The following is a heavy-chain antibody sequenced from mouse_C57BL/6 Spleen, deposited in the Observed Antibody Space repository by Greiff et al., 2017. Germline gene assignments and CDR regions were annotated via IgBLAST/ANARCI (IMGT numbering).Heavy chain of an antibody. V-gene: IGHV1-82*01. CDR3: ARSELLLDIDY. D-gene: IGHD1-1*01. CDR1: GYAFSSSW. J-gene: IGHJ2*01. CDR2: IYPGDGNT. Sequence: VQLQQPGPELVKPGASVKISCKASGYAFSSSWMNWVKQRPGQGLEWMGRIYPGDGNTNYNGKFKGKATLTADKSSSTAYMQLSSLTSEDSAVYFCARSELLLDIDYWGQGTTLTVSS.